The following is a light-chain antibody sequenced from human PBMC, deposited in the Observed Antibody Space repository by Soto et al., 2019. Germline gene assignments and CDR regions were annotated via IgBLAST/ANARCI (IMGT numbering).Light chain of an antibody. V-gene: IGKV2-40*01. CDR3: MRRVGFPWT. Sequence: DIVMTQTPLSLPVTPGEPASISCRASQSLLDSQNGNIYLDWYLQKPGKSPQLLIYTLSYRASGSSDRFSGSGSAAEFDRKISRVGAEDVGVYYCMRRVGFPWTFGQGTKVEIK. CDR2: TLS. J-gene: IGKJ1*01. CDR1: QSLLDSQNGNIY.